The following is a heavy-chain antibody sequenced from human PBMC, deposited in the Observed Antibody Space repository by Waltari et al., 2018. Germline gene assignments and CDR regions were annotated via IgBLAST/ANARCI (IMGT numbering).Heavy chain of an antibody. CDR1: GDSIRSGTY. CDR3: ATLSSGWS. V-gene: IGHV3-72*01. J-gene: IGHJ5*02. CDR2: TRNKAHSYTT. D-gene: IGHD6-19*01. Sequence: VQLQESGPGLVKPSQTLSLTCSVSGDSIRSGTYHWSWIRQAPGKGLEWVGRTRNKAHSYTTEYAASVKGRFTISRDDSKNSMYLQMNSLNTEDTAVYYCATLSSGWSWGQGTLVTVSS.